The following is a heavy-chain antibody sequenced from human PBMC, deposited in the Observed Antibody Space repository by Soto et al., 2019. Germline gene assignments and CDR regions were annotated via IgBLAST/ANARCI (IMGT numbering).Heavy chain of an antibody. CDR2: ISAYNGNT. D-gene: IGHD3-10*01. V-gene: IGHV1-18*01. J-gene: IGHJ6*03. CDR1: GYTFTSYG. Sequence: ASVKVSCKASGYTFTSYGISWVRQAPGQGLEWMGWISAYNGNTNYAQKLKGRVTMTTDTSTSTAYMELRSLRSDDTAVYYCARTLPIPRARAYYYYYSDYWGKGTTVTVSS. CDR3: ARTLPIPRARAYYYYYSDY.